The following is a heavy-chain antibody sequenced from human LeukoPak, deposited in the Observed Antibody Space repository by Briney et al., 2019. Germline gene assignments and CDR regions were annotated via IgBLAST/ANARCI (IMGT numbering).Heavy chain of an antibody. D-gene: IGHD2-21*01. Sequence: GGSLRLSCVVSGFTFSSYWMSWVRQAPGKGLEWVANIKQDGSEKYYVDSVKGRFTISRDSSKNTLFLQMNRLRPEDAAVYYCAKAPVTTCRGAYCYPFDYWGQGTLVTVSS. CDR3: AKAPVTTCRGAYCYPFDY. V-gene: IGHV3-7*03. J-gene: IGHJ4*02. CDR1: GFTFSSYW. CDR2: IKQDGSEK.